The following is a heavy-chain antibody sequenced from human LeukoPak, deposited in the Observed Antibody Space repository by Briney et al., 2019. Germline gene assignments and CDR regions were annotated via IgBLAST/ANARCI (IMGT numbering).Heavy chain of an antibody. Sequence: GGSLRLSCAASGFTFSSYAMHWVRQAPGKGLEWVAVISYDGSNKYYADSVKGRFTISRDNSKNTLYPQMNSLRAEDTAVYYCARTSWFGELCCYFDYWGQGTLVTVSS. J-gene: IGHJ4*02. D-gene: IGHD3-10*01. CDR1: GFTFSSYA. CDR3: ARTSWFGELCCYFDY. CDR2: ISYDGSNK. V-gene: IGHV3-30*04.